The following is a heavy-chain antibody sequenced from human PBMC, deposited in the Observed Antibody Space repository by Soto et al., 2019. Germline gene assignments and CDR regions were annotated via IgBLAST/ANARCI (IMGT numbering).Heavy chain of an antibody. D-gene: IGHD1-1*01. CDR3: ARVERGTATTVVDAPDI. CDR2: MSHSGGT. CDR1: GGSVNSGNYY. V-gene: IGHV4-34*01. J-gene: IGHJ3*02. Sequence: QVQLQQWGAGLLKPSETLSLTCAVFGGSVNSGNYYWSWIRQPPGKGLEWIGEMSHSGGTHFNPSLKSRVTISVDTSKNQFSRKMSSVTAADTDLYYCARVERGTATTVVDAPDIWGPGTMVTVSS.